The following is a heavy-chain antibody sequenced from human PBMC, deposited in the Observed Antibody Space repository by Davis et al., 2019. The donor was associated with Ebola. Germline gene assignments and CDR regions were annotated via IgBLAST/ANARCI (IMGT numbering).Heavy chain of an antibody. CDR1: GFTLSTGLTFCTYA. CDR3: AGDPGILRLVGDYYFDY. CDR2: ISNDGNND. D-gene: IGHD3-10*01. V-gene: IGHV3-30-3*01. Sequence: PGGSLRLSCAASGFTLSTGLTFCTYAMHWVGLAPGKGLEWVAVISNDGNNDHYAESVKGRFTISRDNSKNTLYLQRDSLRPEDTPVSYCAGDPGILRLVGDYYFDYWGQGTLVTVSS. J-gene: IGHJ4*02.